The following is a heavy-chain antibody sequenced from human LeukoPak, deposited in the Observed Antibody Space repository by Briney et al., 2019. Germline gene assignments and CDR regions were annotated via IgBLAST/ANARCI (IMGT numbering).Heavy chain of an antibody. J-gene: IGHJ4*02. Sequence: SETLSLTCAVSGNSVRSSSFYWGWIRQPPGKGLEWIGSIYFSGSAYYNPSLKSRVTISGDASRNQFSLRLSSVTAADTAVYYCARGSDIVFDYWGQGTLVTVSS. V-gene: IGHV4-39*01. CDR3: ARGSDIVFDY. CDR1: GNSVRSSSFY. D-gene: IGHD2-15*01. CDR2: IYFSGSA.